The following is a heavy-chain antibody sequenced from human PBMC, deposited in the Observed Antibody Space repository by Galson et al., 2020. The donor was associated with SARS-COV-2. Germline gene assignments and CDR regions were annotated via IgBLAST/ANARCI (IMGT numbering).Heavy chain of an antibody. CDR1: GDSISSGGYY. D-gene: IGHD4-4*01. V-gene: IGHV4-61*02. CDR2: VYFTGGT. CDR3: ARGTVTALHWYFDR. J-gene: IGHJ2*01. Sequence: SQTLSLTCSVSGDSISSGGYYWSWLRQPAGKGLERIGRVYFTGGTNYNPTLKSRLTISVDTSQNLFSLKLTSVTAADTAVYYCARGTVTALHWYFDRWGRGTLVTVSS.